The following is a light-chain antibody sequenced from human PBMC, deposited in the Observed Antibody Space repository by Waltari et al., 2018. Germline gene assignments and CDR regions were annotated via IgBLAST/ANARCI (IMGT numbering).Light chain of an antibody. CDR1: QTVSKNY. V-gene: IGKV3-20*01. Sequence: EIVLTQSPGTLSLSPGERATLSCRASQTVSKNYLAWYQQKPGQAPRLLIDDVSDRATGIPDRFSGSGSGTDFTLTISRLEPEDFAVYYCQQCAMSPLTFGGGTKVEI. CDR3: QQCAMSPLT. CDR2: DVS. J-gene: IGKJ4*01.